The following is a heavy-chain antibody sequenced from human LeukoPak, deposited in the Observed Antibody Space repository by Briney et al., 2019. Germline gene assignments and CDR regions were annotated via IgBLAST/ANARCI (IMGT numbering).Heavy chain of an antibody. CDR3: ARERASRQQRNKWFDP. CDR1: GGSFSGYN. V-gene: IGHV4-34*01. CDR2: INHSGST. D-gene: IGHD6-13*01. J-gene: IGHJ5*02. Sequence: SETLSLTCAVYGGSFSGYNWSWIRQPPGKGLEWMGEINHSGSTNYNPSLKSRVTISVDTSKNQFSLKLSSVTAADTAVYYCARERASRQQRNKWFDPWGQGTLVTVSS.